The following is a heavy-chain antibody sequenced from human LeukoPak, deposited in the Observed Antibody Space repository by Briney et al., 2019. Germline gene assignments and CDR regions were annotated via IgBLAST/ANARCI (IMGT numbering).Heavy chain of an antibody. CDR3: ARLQCSSTRKSIREAYMDV. D-gene: IGHD2-2*01. CDR1: GFPFSSYD. J-gene: IGHJ6*03. V-gene: IGHV3-21*01. CDR2: ISTRSDYI. Sequence: PGGSLRLSCTASGFPFSSYDMNWVRQAPGTGLEWVSSISTRSDYIYYGDSVKGRFTVSRDNAKNALYLQMNSLIAEDTAVYYCARLQCSSTRKSIREAYMDVWGKGTTVTVSS.